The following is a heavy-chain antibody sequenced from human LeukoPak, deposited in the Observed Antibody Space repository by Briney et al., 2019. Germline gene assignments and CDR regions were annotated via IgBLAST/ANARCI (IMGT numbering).Heavy chain of an antibody. CDR1: GGSISSSNYY. CDR2: IYYSGSI. J-gene: IGHJ4*02. CDR3: ARQRGYCSGGSCYGMFDY. D-gene: IGHD2-15*01. Sequence: PSETLSLTCTVSGGSISSSNYYWGWIRQPPGKGLEWIGSIYYSGSIYYNPSLKGRVPISVDTSKNQFSLKLTSVTAADTAVYYCARQRGYCSGGSCYGMFDYWGQGTIVTVSS. V-gene: IGHV4-39*01.